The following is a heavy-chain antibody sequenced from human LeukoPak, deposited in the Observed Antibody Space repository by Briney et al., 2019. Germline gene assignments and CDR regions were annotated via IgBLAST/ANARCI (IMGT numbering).Heavy chain of an antibody. J-gene: IGHJ4*02. CDR2: IRSKAYGGTT. D-gene: IGHD3-10*01. CDR1: GFTFGDYA. CDR3: TRLRPNYGSFDY. V-gene: IGHV3-49*04. Sequence: GRSLRLSCTASGFTFGDYAMSWVSQAPGKGLEWVGFIRSKAYGGTTEYAASVKGRFTISRDDSKSIAYLQMNSLKTEDTAVYYCTRLRPNYGSFDYWGQGTLVTVSS.